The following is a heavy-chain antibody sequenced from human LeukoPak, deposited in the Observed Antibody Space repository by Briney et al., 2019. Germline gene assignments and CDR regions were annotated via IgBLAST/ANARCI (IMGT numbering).Heavy chain of an antibody. D-gene: IGHD3-3*01. CDR2: IGPDSQTK. V-gene: IGHV3-11*04. CDR1: AFAFIDSY. J-gene: IGHJ4*02. Sequence: GGSLRLSCAASAFAFIDSYMSWIRQAPGKGREWISYIGPDSQTKYYADSVKGRFTISRDNAKNTLYLQMNSLRAEDTAVYYCASGYDSWSGYLGYWGQGTLVTVSS. CDR3: ASGYDSWSGYLGY.